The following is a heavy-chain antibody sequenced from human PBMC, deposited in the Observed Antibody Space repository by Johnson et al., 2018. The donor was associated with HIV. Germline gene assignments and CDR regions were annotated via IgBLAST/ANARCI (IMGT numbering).Heavy chain of an antibody. CDR1: GFTFSSYG. CDR3: AKTLSPYYYDSSGYYQPFDAFDI. V-gene: IGHV3-30*02. D-gene: IGHD3-22*01. CDR2: IRYDGNNK. J-gene: IGHJ3*02. Sequence: QVQLVESGGGVVQPGRSLRLSCAASGFTFSSYGMHWVRQAPGKGLEWVAFIRYDGNNKYYADSVKGRFTISSDNSKNTLYLQMNSLRAEDSAVYYCAKTLSPYYYDSSGYYQPFDAFDIWGQGTMVTVSS.